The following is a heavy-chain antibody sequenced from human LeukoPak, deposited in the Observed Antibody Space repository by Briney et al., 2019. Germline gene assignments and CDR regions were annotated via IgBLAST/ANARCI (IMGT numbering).Heavy chain of an antibody. Sequence: ASVKVSCKASGYTSTSYYMHWVRQAPGQGLEWMGIINPSGGSTSYAQKFQGRVTMTRDTSTSTVYMELSSLRSEDTAVYYCARGVNVVVPAAIDFDYWGQGTLVTVSS. CDR2: INPSGGST. CDR1: GYTSTSYY. CDR3: ARGVNVVVPAAIDFDY. J-gene: IGHJ4*02. D-gene: IGHD2-2*01. V-gene: IGHV1-46*03.